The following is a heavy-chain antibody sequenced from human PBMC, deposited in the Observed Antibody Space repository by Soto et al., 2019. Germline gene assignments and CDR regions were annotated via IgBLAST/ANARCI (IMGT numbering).Heavy chain of an antibody. CDR3: ARSPFAGSDAFDI. J-gene: IGHJ3*02. CDR1: GYTFTFRY. D-gene: IGHD1-1*01. V-gene: IGHV1-45*02. CDR2: ITPFKSDT. Sequence: QMQLVQSGAEVKKTGSSVKVSCKASGYTFTFRYLHWVRQAPGQALEWMGWITPFKSDTNYAQKLQDRVTITRDRSVSTAYMELSNLRSDDTAMYYCARSPFAGSDAFDIWGQGTMVTVSS.